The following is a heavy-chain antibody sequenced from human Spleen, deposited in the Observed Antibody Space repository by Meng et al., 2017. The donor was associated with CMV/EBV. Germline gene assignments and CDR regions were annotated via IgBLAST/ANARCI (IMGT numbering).Heavy chain of an antibody. V-gene: IGHV3-23*01. J-gene: IGHJ4*02. CDR2: ISGSGGSA. CDR1: GFTFSSYA. CDR3: AKDADFWSGPVDY. Sequence: GSLKISCAASGFTFSSYAMSWVRQAPGKGLEWVSAISGSGGSAYYADSVKGRFTISRDNSKNTLSLQMNSLRAEDSAVYYCAKDADFWSGPVDYWGQGTLVTVSS. D-gene: IGHD3-3*01.